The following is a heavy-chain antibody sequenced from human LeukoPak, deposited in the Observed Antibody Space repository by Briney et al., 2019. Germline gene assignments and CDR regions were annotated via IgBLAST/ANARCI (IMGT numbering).Heavy chain of an antibody. CDR2: FDPEDGET. Sequence: ASVKVSCKASGGTFISYAISWVRQAPGKGLEWMGGFDPEDGETIYAQKFQGRVTMTEDTSTDTAYMELSSLRSEDTAVYYCATERSNYYDILTGYGRYYYYGMDVWGQGTTVTVSS. D-gene: IGHD3-9*01. V-gene: IGHV1-24*01. J-gene: IGHJ6*02. CDR3: ATERSNYYDILTGYGRYYYYGMDV. CDR1: GGTFISYA.